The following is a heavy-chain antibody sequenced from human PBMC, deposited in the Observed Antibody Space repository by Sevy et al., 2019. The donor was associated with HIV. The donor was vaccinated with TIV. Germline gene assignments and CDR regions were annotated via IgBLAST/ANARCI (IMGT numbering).Heavy chain of an antibody. D-gene: IGHD2-21*02. Sequence: GGSLRLSCAASGFTFSSYGMHWVRQAPGKGLEWVAVISYDGSNKYYADSVKGRFTISRDNSKNTLYLQMNSLRAEDTAVYYCAKGAAYCGGDCYSEFFDYWGQGTLVTVSS. V-gene: IGHV3-30*18. CDR3: AKGAAYCGGDCYSEFFDY. CDR1: GFTFSSYG. J-gene: IGHJ4*02. CDR2: ISYDGSNK.